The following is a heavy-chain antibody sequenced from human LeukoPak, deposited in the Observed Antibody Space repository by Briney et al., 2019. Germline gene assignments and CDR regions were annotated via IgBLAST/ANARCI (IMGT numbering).Heavy chain of an antibody. CDR2: ITNNGGST. Sequence: GGSLRLSCSASGFIFSSYPMHWVRQAPGKRLEYVSVITNNGGSTYYADSVKGRFTISRDNSKNTLYLQMSSLRVEDTAVYYCAGDEVGAFDYWGQGTLVTVSS. CDR3: AGDEVGAFDY. CDR1: GFIFSSYP. V-gene: IGHV3-64D*06. D-gene: IGHD1-26*01. J-gene: IGHJ4*02.